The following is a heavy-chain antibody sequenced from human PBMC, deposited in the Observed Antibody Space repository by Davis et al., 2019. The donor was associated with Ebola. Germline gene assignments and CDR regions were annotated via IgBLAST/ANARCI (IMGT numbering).Heavy chain of an antibody. CDR3: VREGRLLGAFDY. V-gene: IGHV3-7*01. Sequence: GESLKISCAASGFAFSSSWMTWVRQAPGKGLDWVANIRPDGGQQSYMDSVRGRFTISRDNAQNSLFLQLNSLRAEDTSIYYCVREGRLLGAFDYWGQGTLVTVSS. CDR2: IRPDGGQQ. CDR1: GFAFSSSW. J-gene: IGHJ4*02.